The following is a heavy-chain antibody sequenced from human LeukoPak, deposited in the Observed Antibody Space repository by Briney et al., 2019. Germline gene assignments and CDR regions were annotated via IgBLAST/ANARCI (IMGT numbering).Heavy chain of an antibody. Sequence: GGSLRLSCAASGFTFDDYGMSWVRQAPGKGLEWVSGINWNGGSTGYADSVKGRFTISRDNAKNSQYLQMNSLRAEDTALYYCARAEGYDFWSGPRMSFDYWGQGALVTVSS. CDR1: GFTFDDYG. D-gene: IGHD3-3*01. CDR3: ARAEGYDFWSGPRMSFDY. J-gene: IGHJ4*02. CDR2: INWNGGST. V-gene: IGHV3-20*04.